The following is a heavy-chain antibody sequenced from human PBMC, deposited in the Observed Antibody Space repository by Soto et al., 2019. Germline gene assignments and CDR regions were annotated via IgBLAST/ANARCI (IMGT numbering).Heavy chain of an antibody. J-gene: IGHJ6*02. CDR1: GFTVSSNY. D-gene: IGHD2-21*01. V-gene: IGHV3-53*02. Sequence: EVQLVETGGGLIQPGGSLRLSCAASGFTVSSNYMSWVRQAPGKGLEWVSVIYSGGSTYYADSVKGRFTISRDNSKNTLYLHMNSLRAEDTAVYYCARDDFDGYGMDVWGQGTTVTVSS. CDR3: ARDDFDGYGMDV. CDR2: IYSGGST.